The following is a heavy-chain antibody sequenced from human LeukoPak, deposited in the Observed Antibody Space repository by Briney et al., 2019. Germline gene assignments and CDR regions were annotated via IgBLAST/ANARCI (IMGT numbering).Heavy chain of an antibody. D-gene: IGHD2-2*01. V-gene: IGHV3-30*18. Sequence: GGSLRLSCAASGFTFSSYSMNWVRQAPGKGLEWAAVISYDGSNKYYADSVKGRFTISRDNSKNTLYLQMNSLRAEDTAVYSCAKDSSTSYSYYMDVWGKGTTVTISS. CDR3: AKDSSTSYSYYMDV. CDR2: ISYDGSNK. J-gene: IGHJ6*03. CDR1: GFTFSSYS.